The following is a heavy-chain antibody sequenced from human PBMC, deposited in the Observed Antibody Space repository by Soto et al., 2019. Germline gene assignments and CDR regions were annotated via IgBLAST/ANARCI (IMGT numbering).Heavy chain of an antibody. Sequence: SETLSLTCTVSGGSIRDYYWSWIRQPPGKGLEWIGYIFYTGSTYYNPSLRSRVTMSLDTSKNQFSLKLSSVTAADTAVYYCARHVGCSGGSCYFETYFDYWGQGTLVTVSS. J-gene: IGHJ4*02. CDR1: GGSIRDYY. CDR2: IFYTGST. CDR3: ARHVGCSGGSCYFETYFDY. D-gene: IGHD2-15*01. V-gene: IGHV4-59*04.